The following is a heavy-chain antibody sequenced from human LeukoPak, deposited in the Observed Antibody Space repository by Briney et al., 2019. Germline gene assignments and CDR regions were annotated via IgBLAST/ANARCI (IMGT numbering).Heavy chain of an antibody. Sequence: TGGSLRLSCAASGFTFSSYAMSWVRQAPGKGLEWVSAISGSGGSTYYADSVKGRFTISRDNSKNTLYLQMNSLRAEDTAVYYCARDKDWAFDYWGQGTLVTVFS. V-gene: IGHV3-23*01. CDR2: ISGSGGST. J-gene: IGHJ4*02. CDR3: ARDKDWAFDY. D-gene: IGHD3-9*01. CDR1: GFTFSSYA.